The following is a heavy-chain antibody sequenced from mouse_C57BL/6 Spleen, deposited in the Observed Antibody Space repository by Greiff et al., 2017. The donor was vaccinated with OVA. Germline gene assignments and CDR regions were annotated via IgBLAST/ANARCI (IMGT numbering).Heavy chain of an antibody. CDR2: LDPSDSYT. CDR1: GYTFTSYW. Sequence: QVQLQQPGAELVMPGASVKLSCKASGYTFTSYWMHWVKQRPGQGLEWIGELDPSDSYTNYNQKFKGKSTLTVDKSSSTAYMQLSSLTSEDSAVYYCATLGQGFAYWGQGTLVTVSA. J-gene: IGHJ3*01. D-gene: IGHD3-3*01. CDR3: ATLGQGFAY. V-gene: IGHV1-69*01.